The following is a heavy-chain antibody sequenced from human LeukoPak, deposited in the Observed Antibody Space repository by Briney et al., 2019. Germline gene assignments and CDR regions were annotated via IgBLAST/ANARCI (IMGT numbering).Heavy chain of an antibody. V-gene: IGHV4-59*04. J-gene: IGHJ4*02. Sequence: SETLSLTCTVSGGSISSYYWSWIRQPPGKGLEWIGYIYYSGSTYYNPSLKSRVTISVDTSKNQFSLKLSSVTAADTAVYYCARAGASGYSFDYWGQGTLVTVSS. CDR3: ARAGASGYSFDY. CDR2: IYYSGST. D-gene: IGHD6-25*01. CDR1: GGSISSYY.